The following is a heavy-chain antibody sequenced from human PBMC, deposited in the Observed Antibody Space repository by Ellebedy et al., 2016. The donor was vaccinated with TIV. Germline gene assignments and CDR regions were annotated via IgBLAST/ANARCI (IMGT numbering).Heavy chain of an antibody. CDR2: ISAYDGNT. CDR3: ARDTDTAMAT. J-gene: IGHJ5*02. D-gene: IGHD5-18*01. V-gene: IGHV1-18*01. Sequence: AASVKVSCKASGYTFTSYVISWVRQAPGQGLEWMGWISAYDGNTNYAQKLQGRVTMTTDTSTTTAYMELSSLRSDDTAVYYCARDTDTAMATWGQGTLVTVSS. CDR1: GYTFTSYV.